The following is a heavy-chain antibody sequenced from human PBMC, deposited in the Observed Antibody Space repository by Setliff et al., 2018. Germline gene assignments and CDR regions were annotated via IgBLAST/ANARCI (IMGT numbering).Heavy chain of an antibody. Sequence: SETLSLTCTVSGGSISSYYWSWIRQPAGKGLEWIGHIYIGGSANYSPPLKSLVTMSIGTSKNQFSLKLNSVTAADMAVYYCAREQWLDPPGYYYMDVWAKGTTVTVSS. J-gene: IGHJ6*03. CDR3: AREQWLDPPGYYYMDV. V-gene: IGHV4-4*07. D-gene: IGHD6-19*01. CDR2: IYIGGSA. CDR1: GGSISSYY.